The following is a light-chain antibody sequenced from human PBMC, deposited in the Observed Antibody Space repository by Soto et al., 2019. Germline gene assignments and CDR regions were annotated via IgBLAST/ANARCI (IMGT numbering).Light chain of an antibody. Sequence: SYELTQPPSVSVSPGQTASITCSGDKLGGRFVCWYQQKQGQSPVLVMYEETKRPSGIPERFSGSNSGNTAILTNSGTLDMDEADYSCQEWDSRTAVFGTVTKVTVL. CDR1: KLGGRF. CDR3: QEWDSRTAV. CDR2: EET. J-gene: IGLJ1*01. V-gene: IGLV3-1*01.